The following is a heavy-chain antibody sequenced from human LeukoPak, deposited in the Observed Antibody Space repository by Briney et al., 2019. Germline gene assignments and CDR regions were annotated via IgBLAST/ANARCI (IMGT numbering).Heavy chain of an antibody. CDR1: GGSVSSGSYY. J-gene: IGHJ6*02. CDR3: ARGAHAHYYYGMDV. V-gene: IGHV4-61*01. Sequence: SETLSLTCTVSGGSVSSGSYYWSWIRQPPGKGLEWIGYIYYSGSTNYNPSLKSRVTISVDASKNQFSLKVTSVTAADTAVYYCARGAHAHYYYGMDVWGQGTTVTVSS. CDR2: IYYSGST.